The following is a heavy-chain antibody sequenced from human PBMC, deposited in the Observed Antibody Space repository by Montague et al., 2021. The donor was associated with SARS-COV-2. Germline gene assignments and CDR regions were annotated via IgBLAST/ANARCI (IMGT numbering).Heavy chain of an antibody. Sequence: SLRLSCAASGFTFSNYNMNWVRQAPGKGLEWVSSISSDSRNRYDADPVKGRFTISRDNTKKSLYLQMSSLRVEDTAVYYCARDMEQWLAAGWFFGMDVWGQGTTVTVSS. J-gene: IGHJ6*02. V-gene: IGHV3-21*01. D-gene: IGHD6-19*01. CDR3: ARDMEQWLAAGWFFGMDV. CDR1: GFTFSNYN. CDR2: ISSDSRNR.